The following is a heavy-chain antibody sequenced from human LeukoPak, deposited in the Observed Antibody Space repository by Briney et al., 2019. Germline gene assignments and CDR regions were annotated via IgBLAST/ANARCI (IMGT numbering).Heavy chain of an antibody. CDR1: GFTFSSYA. CDR3: AKDWRGCSSTSCYYRFDY. V-gene: IGHV3-23*01. CDR2: ISDSGGST. Sequence: PGGSLRLSCAASGFTFSSYAMSWVRQAPGKGLEWVSAISDSGGSTYYADSVKGRFTISRDNSKNTVYLQMNSLRAEDTAVYYCAKDWRGCSSTSCYYRFDYWGQGTLVTVSS. J-gene: IGHJ4*02. D-gene: IGHD2-2*01.